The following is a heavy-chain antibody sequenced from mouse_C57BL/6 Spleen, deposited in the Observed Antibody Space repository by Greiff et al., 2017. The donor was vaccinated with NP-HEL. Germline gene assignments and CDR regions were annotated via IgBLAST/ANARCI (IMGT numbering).Heavy chain of an antibody. CDR1: GYSITSGYY. V-gene: IGHV3-6*01. Sequence: ESGPGLVKPSQSLSLTCSVTGYSITSGYYWNWIRQFPGNKLEWMGYISYDGSNNYNPSLKNRISITRDTSKNQFFLKLNSVTTEDTATYYCASPPYYSNSAWFAYWGQGTLVTVSA. CDR2: ISYDGSN. D-gene: IGHD2-5*01. J-gene: IGHJ3*01. CDR3: ASPPYYSNSAWFAY.